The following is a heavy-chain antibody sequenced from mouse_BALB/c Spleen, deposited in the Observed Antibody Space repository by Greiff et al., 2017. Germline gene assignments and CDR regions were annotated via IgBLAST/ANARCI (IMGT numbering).Heavy chain of an antibody. CDR1: GYTFTSYT. Sequence: QVQLQQSAAELARPGASVKMSCKASGYTFTSYTMHWVKQRPGQGLEWIGYINPSSGYTEYNQKFKDKTTLTADKSSSTAYMQLSSLTSEDSAVYYCASELGPFAYWGQGTLVTVSA. D-gene: IGHD4-1*01. V-gene: IGHV1-4*02. CDR2: INPSSGYT. J-gene: IGHJ3*01. CDR3: ASELGPFAY.